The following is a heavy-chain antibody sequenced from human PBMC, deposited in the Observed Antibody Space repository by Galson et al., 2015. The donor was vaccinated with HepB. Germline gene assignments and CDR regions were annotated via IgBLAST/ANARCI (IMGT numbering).Heavy chain of an antibody. CDR3: ARGPSIGILNGTSWHAGFRYGL. V-gene: IGHV3-30*03. D-gene: IGHD2-2*01. J-gene: IGHJ6*02. CDR2: ISSDGSKR. CDR1: GFTFSKFG. Sequence: SLRLSCAASGFTFSKFGMHWVRQAPGKGLEWVTVISSDGSKRYYADSVKGRFTISRDNSKNTLNLQMNSLRVEDTAVYYCARGPSIGILNGTSWHAGFRYGLWGPRASGPGSS.